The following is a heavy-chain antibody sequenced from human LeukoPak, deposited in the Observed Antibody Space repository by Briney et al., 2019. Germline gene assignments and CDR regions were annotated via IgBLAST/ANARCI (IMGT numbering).Heavy chain of an antibody. CDR1: GFTFDDYG. V-gene: IGHV3-20*04. CDR3: ARGLSGSYYGAAFDI. Sequence: GGSLRLSCAASGFTFDDYGVSWVRQAPGKGLEWVSGINWNGGSTGYADSVKGRFTISRDNAKNSLYLQMNSLRAEDTALYYCARGLSGSYYGAAFDIWGQGTMVTVSS. D-gene: IGHD1-26*01. CDR2: INWNGGST. J-gene: IGHJ3*02.